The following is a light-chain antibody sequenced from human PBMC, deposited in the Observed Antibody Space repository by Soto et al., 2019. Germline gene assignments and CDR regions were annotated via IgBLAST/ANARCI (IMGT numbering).Light chain of an antibody. J-gene: IGLJ3*02. V-gene: IGLV2-14*03. CDR1: RSDIGTYNF. Sequence: QSALTRPASVSGSPGQSITISCAGTRSDIGTYNFVSWYQQHPGKAPKLIIYDVSDRPSGISNRFSASKSGNTASLTISGLQADDEADYYCTSFSSTSTPWVFGGGTKVTVL. CDR3: TSFSSTSTPWV. CDR2: DVS.